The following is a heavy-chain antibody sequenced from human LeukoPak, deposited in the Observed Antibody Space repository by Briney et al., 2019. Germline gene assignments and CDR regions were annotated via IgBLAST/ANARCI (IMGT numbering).Heavy chain of an antibody. CDR2: INSDGSST. V-gene: IGHV3-74*01. CDR3: ANKLTSSRRFDN. D-gene: IGHD1/OR15-1a*01. Sequence: GGSLRLSCAASGFTFSSYWMHWVRQAPGKGLVWVSRINSDGSSTSYADSVKGRFSISRDNSANTLFLEMNSLRPDDTAVYYCANKLTSSRRFDNWGQGTLVTVSS. CDR1: GFTFSSYW. J-gene: IGHJ4*02.